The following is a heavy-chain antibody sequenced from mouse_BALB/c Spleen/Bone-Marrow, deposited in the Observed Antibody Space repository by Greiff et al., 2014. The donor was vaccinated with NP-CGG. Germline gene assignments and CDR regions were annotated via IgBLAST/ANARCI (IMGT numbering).Heavy chain of an antibody. CDR1: GFTFSSFG. Sequence: EVQLVESGGGLVQPGGSRKLSCAASGFTFSSFGMHWVRQAPEKGLEWVAYISSGSSTIYYADTMKGRFTISRDNPKNTLFLQMTSLRSEDTAMYYCTRSGTLGAMVYWGQGTSVTVSS. CDR2: ISSGSSTI. CDR3: TRSGTLGAMVY. V-gene: IGHV5-17*02. J-gene: IGHJ4*01. D-gene: IGHD3-3*01.